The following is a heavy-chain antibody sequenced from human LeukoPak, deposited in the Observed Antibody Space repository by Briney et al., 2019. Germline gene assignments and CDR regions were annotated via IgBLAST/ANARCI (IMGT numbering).Heavy chain of an antibody. CDR3: ARGGLYVVVPATFDY. V-gene: IGHV1-18*01. Sequence: ASVKVSCKASGYTFTSYGISWVRQAPGQGLEWMGWISAYNGNTNYAQKLQGRVTMTTDTSTSTAYMELRSLRSDDTAVYYCARGGLYVVVPATFDYWGQGTLVTVSS. CDR2: ISAYNGNT. CDR1: GYTFTSYG. D-gene: IGHD2-2*01. J-gene: IGHJ4*02.